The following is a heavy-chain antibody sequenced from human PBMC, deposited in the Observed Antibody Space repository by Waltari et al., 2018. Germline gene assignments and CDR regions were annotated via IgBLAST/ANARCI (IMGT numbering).Heavy chain of an antibody. CDR2: IWYDGSNK. CDR1: GFTSSSYA. CDR3: ARGYSSGWFDY. D-gene: IGHD6-19*01. V-gene: IGHV3-33*01. J-gene: IGHJ4*02. Sequence: QVQLVESGGGVVQPGRSLRLSCAASGFTSSSYAMHWVRQAPGKGLEWVAVIWYDGSNKYYADSVKGRFTISRDNSKNTLYLQMNSLRAEDTAVYYCARGYSSGWFDYWGQGTLVTVSS.